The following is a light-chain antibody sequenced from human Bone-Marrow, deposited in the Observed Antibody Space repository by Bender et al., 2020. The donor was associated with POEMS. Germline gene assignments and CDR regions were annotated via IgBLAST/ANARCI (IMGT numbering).Light chain of an antibody. CDR2: YDD. V-gene: IGLV1-36*01. CDR1: SPNIVNHC. CDR3: SAWDDSLSGWV. J-gene: IGLJ3*02. Sequence: QSVVTQPPSLSEAPRQRVTISCSRSSPNIVNHCVNLYHQLPVDAPKLPIYYDDLLTPGVYDRFSASESGTSASMAISELQSEDGALYYCSAWDDSLSGWVFGGGTKLAVL.